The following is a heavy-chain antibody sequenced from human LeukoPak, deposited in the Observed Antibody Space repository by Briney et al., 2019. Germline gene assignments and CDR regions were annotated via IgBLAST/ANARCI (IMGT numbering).Heavy chain of an antibody. J-gene: IGHJ4*02. V-gene: IGHV3-30-3*01. CDR2: ISDDGSRQ. CDR1: GFTFSNYA. CDR3: VKDRTGTYTLGY. D-gene: IGHD3-10*01. Sequence: GGSLRLSCAATGFTFSNYAIHWGRQAPGKGLEWVAFISDDGSRQHYADSVKGRFTISRDNSKNTLNLQMNSLRVEDTAVYYCVKDRTGTYTLGYWGQGTLVTVSS.